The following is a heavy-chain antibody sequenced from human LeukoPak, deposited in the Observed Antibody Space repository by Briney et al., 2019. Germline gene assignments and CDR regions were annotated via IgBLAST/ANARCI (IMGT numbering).Heavy chain of an antibody. CDR2: IYYSGST. V-gene: IGHV4-59*01. CDR1: GFTFSSYW. D-gene: IGHD6-6*01. CDR3: AGEAARPPYYYMDV. Sequence: GSLRLSCAASGFTFSSYWMSWIRQPPGKGLEWIGYIYYSGSTNYNPSLKSRVTISVDTSKNQFSLKLSSVTAADTAVYYCAGEAARPPYYYMDVWGKGTTVTVSS. J-gene: IGHJ6*03.